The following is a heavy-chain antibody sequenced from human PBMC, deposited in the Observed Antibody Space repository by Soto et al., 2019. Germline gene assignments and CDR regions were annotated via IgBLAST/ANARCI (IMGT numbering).Heavy chain of an antibody. V-gene: IGHV4-39*01. CDR1: GGSISSSSYY. CDR2: IYYSGST. Sequence: KTSETLSLTCTVSGGSISSSSYYWGWIRQPPGKGLEWIGSIYYSGSTYYNPSLKSRVTISVDTSKNQFSLKLSSVTAADTAVYYCARRQYKIGFDPWGQGTLVTVSS. J-gene: IGHJ5*02. CDR3: ARRQYKIGFDP. D-gene: IGHD1-20*01.